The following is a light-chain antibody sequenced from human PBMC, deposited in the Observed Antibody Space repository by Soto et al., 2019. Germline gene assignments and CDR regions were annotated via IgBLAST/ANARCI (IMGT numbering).Light chain of an antibody. V-gene: IGLV1-44*01. Sequence: QSVLTQPPSASATPGQRVTISCSGGSSNIATNTVNWYQVVPGTAPKLLIYNNNDRPQGVPDRLSGTKSGTSASLAISGLQSDDEADYYCAAWDDGLNGVLFGGGTKLTVL. J-gene: IGLJ2*01. CDR1: SSNIATNT. CDR3: AAWDDGLNGVL. CDR2: NNN.